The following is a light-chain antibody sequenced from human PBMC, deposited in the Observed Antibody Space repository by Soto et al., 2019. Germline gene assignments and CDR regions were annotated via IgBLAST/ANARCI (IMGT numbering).Light chain of an antibody. J-gene: IGKJ5*01. CDR3: QQRHMWPIP. CDR1: PSVSSS. CDR2: DAY. Sequence: GVTQSPATLSLTPGERATLSCRASPSVSSSLAWYQQKPGQAPRLLIYDAYNRATGIPPRFSGSGSGTDFTLTISSLEPEDSAVYYCQQRHMWPIPFGQGTRLAI. V-gene: IGKV3-11*01.